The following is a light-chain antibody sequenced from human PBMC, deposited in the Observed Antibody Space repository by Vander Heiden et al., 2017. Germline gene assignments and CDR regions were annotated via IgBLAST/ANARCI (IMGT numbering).Light chain of an antibody. CDR1: QSVLYSSNNKNY. V-gene: IGKV4-1*01. CDR2: WAS. Sequence: QSVLYSSNNKNYLAWYQQKPGQPPKLLIYWASTRESGVPDRFGGSGSGTDFTLTISSSQAEDVAVYYCQQYYSTPLTFGGGTKVEIK. J-gene: IGKJ4*01. CDR3: QQYYSTPLT.